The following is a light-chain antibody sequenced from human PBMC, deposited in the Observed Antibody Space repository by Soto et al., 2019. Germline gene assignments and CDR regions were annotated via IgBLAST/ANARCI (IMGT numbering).Light chain of an antibody. CDR1: SSNTGNNY. J-gene: IGLJ1*01. CDR2: END. CDR3: ATWDSSLSAGL. V-gene: IGLV1-51*02. Sequence: QCVLTRPPSVSAAPGERVTISCSGSSSNTGNNYVSWYQQLPGAAPKLLIYENDKRPSGIPDRFSGSKSGTSATLGITGLQTGDEADYYCATWDSSLSAGLFGTGTKVTVL.